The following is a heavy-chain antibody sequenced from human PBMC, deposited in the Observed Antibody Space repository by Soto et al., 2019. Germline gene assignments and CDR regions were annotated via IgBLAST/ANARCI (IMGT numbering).Heavy chain of an antibody. CDR3: VRALTVGGWFDP. Sequence: PSETLSLTCTVSGGSISSYYWSWIRQPPGKGLEWIGYIHYSGSTNYNPSLKSRVTISVDTSKNQSSLKLSSVTAADTAVYYCVRALTVGGWFDPWGQGILVTVSS. CDR2: IHYSGST. J-gene: IGHJ5*02. V-gene: IGHV4-59*01. CDR1: GGSISSYY. D-gene: IGHD2-21*02.